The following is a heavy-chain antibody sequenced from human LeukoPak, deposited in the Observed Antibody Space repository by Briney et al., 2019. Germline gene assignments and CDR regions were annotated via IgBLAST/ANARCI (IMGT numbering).Heavy chain of an antibody. CDR2: IRNKANNYAT. CDR1: GFTFSDPA. Sequence: QAGGSLRLSCAASGFTFSDPAIHWVRQASGKGLEWVGRIRNKANNYATAYAASVKGRFTISRDDSKNTAYLQMDSLKTEDTAVYYCSFIVGSTGGYGMDVWGQGTTVTVSS. CDR3: SFIVGSTGGYGMDV. D-gene: IGHD1-26*01. J-gene: IGHJ6*02. V-gene: IGHV3-73*01.